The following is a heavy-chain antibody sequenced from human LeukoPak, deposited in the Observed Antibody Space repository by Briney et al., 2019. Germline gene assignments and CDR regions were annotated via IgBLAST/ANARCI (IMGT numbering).Heavy chain of an antibody. J-gene: IGHJ4*02. Sequence: GGSLRLSCAASGFTFSSYWMHWVRQAPGKGLVWVSRINTDGSSTNYADPVKGRFTISRDNAKNTLYLQMNNLRTEDTAVYYCAKEYEAAEDYWGQGTLVTVSS. D-gene: IGHD6-13*01. V-gene: IGHV3-74*01. CDR3: AKEYEAAEDY. CDR2: INTDGSST. CDR1: GFTFSSYW.